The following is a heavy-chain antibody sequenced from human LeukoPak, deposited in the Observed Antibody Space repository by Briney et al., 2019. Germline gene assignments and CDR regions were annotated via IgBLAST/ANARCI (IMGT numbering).Heavy chain of an antibody. CDR2: IYYSGST. Sequence: SETLSLTCTVSGGSISSYYWSWIRQPPGKGLEWIGCIYYSGSTNYNPSLKSRVTISVDTSKNQFSLKLSSVTAADTAVYYCARDLRGYSSGWYAFDIWGQGTMVTVSS. V-gene: IGHV4-59*01. CDR1: GGSISSYY. D-gene: IGHD6-19*01. J-gene: IGHJ3*02. CDR3: ARDLRGYSSGWYAFDI.